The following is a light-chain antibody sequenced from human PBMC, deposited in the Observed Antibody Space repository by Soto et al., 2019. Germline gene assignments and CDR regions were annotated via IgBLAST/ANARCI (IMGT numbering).Light chain of an antibody. CDR1: SSDIGGYNF. J-gene: IGLJ1*01. Sequence: QSALTQPASVSGSPGQSTTISCTGTSSDIGGYNFVSWYQQHPGKAPKLLIYEVRHRPSGISNRFSGSKSGNTASLTISGLQAEDEADYYCISYSSSSTLYVFGPGTKVTVL. CDR2: EVR. CDR3: ISYSSSSTLYV. V-gene: IGLV2-14*01.